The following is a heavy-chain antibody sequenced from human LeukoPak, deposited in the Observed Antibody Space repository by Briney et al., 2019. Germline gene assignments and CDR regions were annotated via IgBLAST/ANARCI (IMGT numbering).Heavy chain of an antibody. D-gene: IGHD1-26*01. CDR1: GYTFTGYY. CDR2: INPNSGGT. V-gene: IGHV1-2*02. J-gene: IGHJ3*02. CDR3: ARVLETGIVGASTDAFDI. Sequence: ASVKVSCKASGYTFTGYYVHWVRQAPGQGLEWMGWINPNSGGTNYAQKFQGRVTMTRDTSISTAYMELSRLRSDDTAVYYCARVLETGIVGASTDAFDIWGQGTMVTVSS.